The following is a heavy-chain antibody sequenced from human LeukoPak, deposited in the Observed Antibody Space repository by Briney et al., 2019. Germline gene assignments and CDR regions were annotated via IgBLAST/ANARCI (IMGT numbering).Heavy chain of an antibody. CDR3: ATELRYFDWLFPNYFDS. CDR2: IYHTGTT. D-gene: IGHD3-9*01. CDR1: GGSISRTGYY. J-gene: IGHJ4*02. V-gene: IGHV4-39*01. Sequence: SETLSLTCTVSGGSISRTGYYWGWIRQPPGKGLEWIGSIYHTGTTYYSSSLKNRVTISVDTSKNQFSLKLTSVTAADTAVYFCATELRYFDWLFPNYFDSWGQGTLVTVSS.